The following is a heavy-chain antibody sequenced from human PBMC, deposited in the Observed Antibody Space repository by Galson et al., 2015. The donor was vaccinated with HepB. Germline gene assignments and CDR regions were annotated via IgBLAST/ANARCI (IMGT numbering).Heavy chain of an antibody. J-gene: IGHJ6*02. V-gene: IGHV3-7*01. CDR2: IKQDGSDK. CDR1: GFTFSSFW. Sequence: SLRLSCAASGFTFSSFWMTWVRQAPGKGLEWVANIKQDGSDKYYVHSVKGRFTISRDNAKNSAFLQMNSRRVEDTAVYYCARAVVVVGGGYYYYYGMDVWGQETTVTVSS. D-gene: IGHD2-15*01. CDR3: ARAVVVVGGGYYYYYGMDV.